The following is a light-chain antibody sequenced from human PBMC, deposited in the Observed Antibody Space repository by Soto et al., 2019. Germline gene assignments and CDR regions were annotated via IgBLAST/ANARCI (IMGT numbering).Light chain of an antibody. CDR3: TSYAGRNNFGI. J-gene: IGLJ1*01. CDR1: SSDVGAYNY. V-gene: IGLV2-8*01. CDR2: EVT. Sequence: QSALTQLPSASGSPGQSVTISCTGTSSDVGAYNYVSWYQQHPGKAPKLIIYEVTKRPSGVPDRFSGSKSGNKASLTVSGLQAEDEADYYCTSYAGRNNFGIFGTGTKLTVL.